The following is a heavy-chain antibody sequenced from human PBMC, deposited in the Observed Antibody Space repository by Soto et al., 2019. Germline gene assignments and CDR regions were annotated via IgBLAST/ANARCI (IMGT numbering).Heavy chain of an antibody. D-gene: IGHD6-6*01. V-gene: IGHV4-34*01. CDR2: INHSGST. CDR1: GGSFSGYY. Sequence: SETLSLTCAVYGGSFSGYYWSWIRQPPGKGLEWIGEINHSGSTNYNPSLKSRVTISVDTSKNQFSLKLSSVTAADTAVYYCARVWYGSSLGYYYMDVWGKGTTVTVSS. CDR3: ARVWYGSSLGYYYMDV. J-gene: IGHJ6*03.